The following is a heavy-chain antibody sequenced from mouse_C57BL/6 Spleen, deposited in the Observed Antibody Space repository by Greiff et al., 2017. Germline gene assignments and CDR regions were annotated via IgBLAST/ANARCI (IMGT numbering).Heavy chain of an antibody. Sequence: VQLQQSGPELVKPGASVKISCKASGYSFTGYYMNWVKQSPEKSLEWIGEINPSTGGTTYNQKFKAKATLTVDKSYSTAYMQLKSLTSEDSAVYYCERVASSSYPWFAYWGQGTLVTVSA. V-gene: IGHV1-42*01. J-gene: IGHJ3*01. CDR1: GYSFTGYY. CDR2: INPSTGGT. D-gene: IGHD1-1*01. CDR3: ERVASSSYPWFAY.